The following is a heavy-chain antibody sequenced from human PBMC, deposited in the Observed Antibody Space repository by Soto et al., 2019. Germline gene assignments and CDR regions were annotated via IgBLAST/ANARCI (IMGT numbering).Heavy chain of an antibody. J-gene: IGHJ4*02. V-gene: IGHV3-23*01. CDR2: ISGSGDRT. Sequence: EVQLLDSGGGLVQPGGSLRLSCAASGFTFSDYAMSWLRQPPGKGLEWVSAISGSGDRTYYADSVKGRFTISRDNSKNTLYLQMNSLRAEDSAVYYCVRERSGYSYADSWGQGTLLTVSS. CDR3: VRERSGYSYADS. D-gene: IGHD5-18*01. CDR1: GFTFSDYA.